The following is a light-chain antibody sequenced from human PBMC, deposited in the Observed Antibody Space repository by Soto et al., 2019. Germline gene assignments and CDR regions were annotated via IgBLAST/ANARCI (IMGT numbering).Light chain of an antibody. CDR1: QSVSSSY. CDR3: QQYGSSPPWT. CDR2: GAY. V-gene: IGKV3-20*01. Sequence: VLTQSPGTLSLSPGERATLSCRVSQSVSSSYLAWYQQKPGQAPRLIIYGAYSRATGIPDRFSGSGSGTDFTLTISRLEPEDFAVYYCQQYGSSPPWTCGQGTKVDIK. J-gene: IGKJ1*01.